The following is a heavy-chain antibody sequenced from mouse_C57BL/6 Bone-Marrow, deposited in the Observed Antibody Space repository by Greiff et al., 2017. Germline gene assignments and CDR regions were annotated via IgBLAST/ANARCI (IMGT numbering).Heavy chain of an antibody. Sequence: VNLVESGAELARPGASVKLSCKASGYTFTSYGISWVKQRTGQGLEWIGEIYPRSGNTYYNEKFKGKATLTADKSSSTAYMELRSLTSEDSAVYFCAREGNYYGSLWYFDVWGTGTTVTVSS. J-gene: IGHJ1*03. V-gene: IGHV1-81*01. CDR1: GYTFTSYG. CDR3: AREGNYYGSLWYFDV. CDR2: IYPRSGNT. D-gene: IGHD1-1*01.